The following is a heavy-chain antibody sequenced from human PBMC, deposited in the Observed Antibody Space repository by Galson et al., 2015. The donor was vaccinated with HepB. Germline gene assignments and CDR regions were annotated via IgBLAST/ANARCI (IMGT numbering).Heavy chain of an antibody. CDR2: IKQDGSEK. CDR3: TRDRQYYYDGSGYPYAFDI. V-gene: IGHV3-7*01. D-gene: IGHD3-22*01. J-gene: IGHJ3*02. CDR1: GFTFSSYW. Sequence: SLRLSCAASGFTFSSYWMSWVRQAPGKGLEWVASIKQDGSEKYYVDSVKGRFTISRDNAKNSLYLQMNSLRAEDTAVYSCTRDRQYYYDGSGYPYAFDIWGQGTPVTVSS.